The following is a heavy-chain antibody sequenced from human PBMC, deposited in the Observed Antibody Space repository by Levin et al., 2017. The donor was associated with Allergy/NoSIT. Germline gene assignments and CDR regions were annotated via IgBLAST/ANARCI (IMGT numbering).Heavy chain of an antibody. Sequence: PGGSLRLSCAASGFSFSSYAMNWVRQAPGKGLQWVSTISGPGGITHYADSVKGRFTISRDNSNNTLFLQMNSLRAEDTAIYYCAKEMQMWLIHPLFDHWGPGILVSVSS. J-gene: IGHJ4*02. CDR1: GFSFSSYA. CDR3: AKEMQMWLIHPLFDH. D-gene: IGHD6-19*01. V-gene: IGHV3-23*01. CDR2: ISGPGGIT.